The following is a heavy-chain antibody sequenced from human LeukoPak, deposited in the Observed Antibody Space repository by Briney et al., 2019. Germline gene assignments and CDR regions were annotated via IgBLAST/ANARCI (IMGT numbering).Heavy chain of an antibody. CDR2: ISYDGRNK. CDR1: GFTFSSYA. J-gene: IGHJ6*02. CDR3: ARAAVDILTGYYSSYGMDV. V-gene: IGHV3-30*04. Sequence: GGSLRLSCAASGFTFSSYAMHWVRQAPGKGLEWVAVISYDGRNKYHADSVKGRFNISSDNSKNTLYLQMNSLRAEDTAVHYCARAAVDILTGYYSSYGMDVWGQGTTVTVSS. D-gene: IGHD3-9*01.